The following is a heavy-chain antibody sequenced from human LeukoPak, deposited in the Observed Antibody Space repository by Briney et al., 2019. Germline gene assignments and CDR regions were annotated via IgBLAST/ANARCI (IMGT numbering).Heavy chain of an antibody. CDR1: GFTFSTYS. CDR2: ISSSSNTI. CDR3: VRSAFDY. J-gene: IGHJ4*02. V-gene: IGHV3-48*04. Sequence: PGGSLRLSCATSGFTFSTYSMNWVRQAPGKGLEWLSYISSSSNTIYYADSVKGRFTISRDNAKNTLYLQMNSLRAEDTAVYYCVRSAFDYWGQGTLVTVSS.